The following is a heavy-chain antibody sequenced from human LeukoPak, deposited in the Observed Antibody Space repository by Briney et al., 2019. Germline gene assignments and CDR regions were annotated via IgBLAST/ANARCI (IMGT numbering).Heavy chain of an antibody. Sequence: SQTLSLTCAISGDSVSSNSAAWNWIRQSPSRGLEWLGRTYYRSKWYNDYTVCVKSRITINPHTPKNQYSLQLKSMTPEDTAVYYCARQTRSVVPAALAATDYYYYMDVWGKGTTVTVSS. J-gene: IGHJ6*03. D-gene: IGHD2-2*01. CDR3: ARQTRSVVPAALAATDYYYYMDV. CDR2: TYYRSKWYN. CDR1: GDSVSSNSAA. V-gene: IGHV6-1*01.